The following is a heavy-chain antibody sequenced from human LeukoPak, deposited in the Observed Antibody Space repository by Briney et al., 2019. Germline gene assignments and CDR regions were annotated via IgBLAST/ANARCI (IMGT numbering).Heavy chain of an antibody. J-gene: IGHJ4*02. D-gene: IGHD6-13*01. CDR1: GFTFSSYS. Sequence: GGSLRLSCAASGFTFSSYSMNWVRQAPGKGLEWVSSISSSSSYIYYADSVKGRFTISRDNAKNSLYLQMNSLRAEDTAAYYCARDYSSPGNFDYWGQGTLVTVSS. CDR3: ARDYSSPGNFDY. V-gene: IGHV3-21*01. CDR2: ISSSSSYI.